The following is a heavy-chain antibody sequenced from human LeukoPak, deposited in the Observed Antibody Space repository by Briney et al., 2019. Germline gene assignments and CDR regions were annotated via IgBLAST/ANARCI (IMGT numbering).Heavy chain of an antibody. CDR3: ARTDFWSGYIDY. CDR1: GYTFINFG. V-gene: IGHV1-18*01. J-gene: IGHJ4*02. D-gene: IGHD3-3*01. CDR2: VSAYNGNT. Sequence: GASVKVSCKASGYTFINFGISWVRQAPGQGLEWMGWVSAYNGNTNYAQKLQGRVTMTTDTSTSTAYMDLRSLRSDDTAVYYCARTDFWSGYIDYWGQGTLVTVSS.